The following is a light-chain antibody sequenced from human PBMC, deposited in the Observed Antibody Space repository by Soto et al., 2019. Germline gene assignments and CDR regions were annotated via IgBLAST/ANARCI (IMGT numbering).Light chain of an antibody. CDR3: MQALQTPWT. J-gene: IGKJ1*01. V-gene: IGKV2-28*01. CDR1: QSLRHSNGYNY. CDR2: LGS. Sequence: DIVMTQSPLSLPVTPGEPASISCRSSQSLRHSNGYNYLDWYLQKPGQSPQLLIYLGSNRASGVPDRFSGSGSGTDFTLEISRVEAEDVGVYYCMQALQTPWTFGQGTKVEIK.